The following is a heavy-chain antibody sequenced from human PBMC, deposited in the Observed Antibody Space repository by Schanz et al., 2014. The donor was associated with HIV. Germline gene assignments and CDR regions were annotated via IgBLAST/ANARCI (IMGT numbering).Heavy chain of an antibody. CDR1: GGTFMTYA. CDR2: IIPVFGTT. J-gene: IGHJ4*02. V-gene: IGHV1-69*06. D-gene: IGHD6-19*01. CDR3: ARSDTYNSGWYVH. Sequence: QVQLVQSGAEVKKPGSSVKVSCKASGGTFMTYAISWVRQAPGQGLEWMGGIIPVFGTTNYAQKFQGRVTITADKSTSTAYMELSSLRSEDTAVYFCARSDTYNSGWYVHWGQGTLVTVSS.